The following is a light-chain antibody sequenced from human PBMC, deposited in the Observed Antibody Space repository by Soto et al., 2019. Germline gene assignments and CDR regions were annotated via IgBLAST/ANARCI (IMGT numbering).Light chain of an antibody. J-gene: IGKJ4*01. CDR1: QSVSSY. Sequence: EIVLTQSPATLSLSPGERATLSCRASQSVSSYLAWYQQKPGQAPRLLIYDASNMATGIPARFSGSGSGTDFTLIISSLAPEDLAVYYCQQRSNWPRLTFGGGTKVEIK. CDR2: DAS. CDR3: QQRSNWPRLT. V-gene: IGKV3-11*01.